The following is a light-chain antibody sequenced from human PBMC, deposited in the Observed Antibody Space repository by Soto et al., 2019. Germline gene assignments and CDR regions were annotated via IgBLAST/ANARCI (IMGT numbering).Light chain of an antibody. CDR1: QSITNY. Sequence: DIQMTQSPSSLSASVGDRVTITCRASQSITNYLNWYQYKPGQAPNLLIYAASTLQAGVPSRFRGSGSGTEFTLTISSLQSEDFAVYFCQQYKSWFWVFGQGSKVDIK. J-gene: IGKJ1*01. CDR3: QQYKSWFWV. V-gene: IGKV1-39*01. CDR2: AAS.